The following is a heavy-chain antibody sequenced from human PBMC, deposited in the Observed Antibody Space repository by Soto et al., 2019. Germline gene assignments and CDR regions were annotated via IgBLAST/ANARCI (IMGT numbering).Heavy chain of an antibody. Sequence: GGSLRLSCAASGFTFSSYWMSWVRQAPGRGLEWVSSISSSSSYIYYADSVKGRFTISRDNAKNSLYLQMNSLRAEDTAVYYCARALPLGWYSYTEYSGSYYAAFAIWGRGTMVTVSS. V-gene: IGHV3-21*01. CDR1: GFTFSSYW. D-gene: IGHD1-26*01. J-gene: IGHJ3*02. CDR3: ARALPLGWYSYTEYSGSYYAAFAI. CDR2: ISSSSSYI.